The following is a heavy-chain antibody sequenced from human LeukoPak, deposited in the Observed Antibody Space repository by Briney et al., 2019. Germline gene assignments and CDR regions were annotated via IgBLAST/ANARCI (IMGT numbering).Heavy chain of an antibody. Sequence: PGRSLRLSCAASGFTFSSYAMHWVRQAPGKGLEWVAVISYDGSNKYYADSVKGRFTISRDNSKNTLYLQMNSLRAEDTAVYYCARDLRWLTYFDYWGQGTLVTVSS. V-gene: IGHV3-30*04. CDR3: ARDLRWLTYFDY. CDR1: GFTFSSYA. J-gene: IGHJ4*02. D-gene: IGHD2-21*01. CDR2: ISYDGSNK.